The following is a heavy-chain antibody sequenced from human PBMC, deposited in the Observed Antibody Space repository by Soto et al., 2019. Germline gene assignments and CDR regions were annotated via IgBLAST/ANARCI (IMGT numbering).Heavy chain of an antibody. CDR1: GGTFSSYT. V-gene: IGHV1-69*02. Sequence: QVQLVQSGAEVKKPGSSVKVSCKASGGTFSSYTISWVRQAPGQGLAWMGRIIPILGIANYAQKFQGRVTITADKSTTTDYMGLRSVRSEDTAVYYWAMEYCSSTSCDRDYWGQGTLVTVSS. CDR3: AMEYCSSTSCDRDY. D-gene: IGHD2-2*02. J-gene: IGHJ4*02. CDR2: IIPILGIA.